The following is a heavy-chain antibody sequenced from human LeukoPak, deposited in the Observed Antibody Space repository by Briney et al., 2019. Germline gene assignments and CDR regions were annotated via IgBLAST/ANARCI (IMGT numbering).Heavy chain of an antibody. V-gene: IGHV3-23*01. CDR1: GFIFSSYA. Sequence: GGSLRLSCAASGFIFSSYAMSWVRQAPGKGLEWVSAISGSGGSTYYADSVKGRFTISRDNSENTLYLQMNSLRAEDTAVYYCAKDIVVVVAAILFDYWGQGTLVTVSS. CDR2: ISGSGGST. J-gene: IGHJ4*02. CDR3: AKDIVVVVAAILFDY. D-gene: IGHD2-15*01.